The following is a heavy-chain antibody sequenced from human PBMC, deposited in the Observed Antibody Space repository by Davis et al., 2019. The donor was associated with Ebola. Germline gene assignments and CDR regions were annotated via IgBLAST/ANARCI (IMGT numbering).Heavy chain of an antibody. V-gene: IGHV4-34*01. CDR3: ARVDWLYYGMDV. CDR1: GGSFSGYY. CDR2: INHSGST. D-gene: IGHD3-9*01. Sequence: SQTLSLTCAAYGGSFSGYYWSWIRQPPGKGLEWIGEINHSGSTNYNPSLKSRVTIPVDTSKNQFSLKLSSVTAADTAVYYCARVDWLYYGMDVWGQGTTVTVSS. J-gene: IGHJ6*02.